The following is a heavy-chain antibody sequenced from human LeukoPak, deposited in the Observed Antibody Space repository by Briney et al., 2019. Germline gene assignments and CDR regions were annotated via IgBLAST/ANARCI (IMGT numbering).Heavy chain of an antibody. Sequence: PGGSLRLSCAASGFTFSSYSMNWVRQAPGKGLEWVSYISSSSSAIYYADSVKGRFTISRDNAKNSLYLQMNSLRAEDTAVYYCARTHIAASRPNFDFWGQGTLVTASS. D-gene: IGHD6-13*01. J-gene: IGHJ4*02. CDR3: ARTHIAASRPNFDF. CDR1: GFTFSSYS. CDR2: ISSSSSAI. V-gene: IGHV3-48*04.